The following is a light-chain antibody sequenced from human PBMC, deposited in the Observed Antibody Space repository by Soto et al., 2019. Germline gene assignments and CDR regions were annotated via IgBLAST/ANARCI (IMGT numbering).Light chain of an antibody. CDR2: GAS. J-gene: IGKJ1*01. Sequence: EIVLTQSPGTLSLSPGERATLSCRASQSVNSTSLAWYQQKPGQAPRLLIHGASNRATGIPDRFSSSGSGTDFTLSISRLEPEDFAVYFCQRYYDSVWTFGQGTKVDIK. V-gene: IGKV3-20*01. CDR3: QRYYDSVWT. CDR1: QSVNSTS.